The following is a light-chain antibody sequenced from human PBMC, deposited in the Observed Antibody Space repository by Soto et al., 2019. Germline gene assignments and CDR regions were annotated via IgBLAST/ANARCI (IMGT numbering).Light chain of an antibody. CDR1: QSLRATY. CDR2: GAS. CDR3: QQYVTSPRT. Sequence: EVVLTQSPDTLSLSPGERAALSCRASQSLRATYVAWYQQRPGQAPRLLIYGASFRATGIPARFSGRGSGTDFTLSISRLEPEDFAVYYCQQYVTSPRTFGQGTKVDIK. V-gene: IGKV3-20*01. J-gene: IGKJ1*01.